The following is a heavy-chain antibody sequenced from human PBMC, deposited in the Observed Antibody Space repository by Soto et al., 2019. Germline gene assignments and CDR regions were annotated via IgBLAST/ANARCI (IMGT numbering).Heavy chain of an antibody. V-gene: IGHV3-21*01. CDR3: ARMGSVFTFSCSDYYYGIDV. Sequence: PGGSLRLACAASGFTFSSYSMNWVRQAPGKGLEWVSSISSSTSYIHYADSVKGRFTISRDNAKNSLYLQMNSLRAEDTAVYYCARMGSVFTFSCSDYYYGIDVRAQRTTDTGSS. J-gene: IGHJ6*02. CDR1: GFTFSSYS. D-gene: IGHD2-15*01. CDR2: ISSSTSYI.